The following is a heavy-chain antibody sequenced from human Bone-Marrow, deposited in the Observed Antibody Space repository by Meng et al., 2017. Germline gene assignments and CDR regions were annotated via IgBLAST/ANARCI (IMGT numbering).Heavy chain of an antibody. D-gene: IGHD3-22*01. CDR1: GVSISTYY. CDR2: IYNSGST. CDR3: ARALVDDTSGYYLNY. Sequence: SETLSLTCTVSGVSISTYYCSCIRQPPGKGLEWIGFIYNSGSTNYNSSLRSRVTISVDTSKNHFSLNLTSVTAADTAVYFCARALVDDTSGYYLNYWGQGKLVTVSS. V-gene: IGHV4-59*01. J-gene: IGHJ4*02.